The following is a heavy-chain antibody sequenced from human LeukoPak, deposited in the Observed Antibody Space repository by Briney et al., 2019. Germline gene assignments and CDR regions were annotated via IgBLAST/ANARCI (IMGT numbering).Heavy chain of an antibody. CDR2: ISSSSSYI. CDR1: GFTFSSYS. CDR3: ARDRYSSSWYDY. V-gene: IGHV3-21*01. D-gene: IGHD6-13*01. Sequence: PGGSLRLSCAASGFTFSSYSMNWVRQAPGKGLEWVSSISSSSSYIYYADSVKGRFTISRDNAKNSLYLQTNSLRAEDTAVYYCARDRYSSSWYDYWGQGTLVTVSS. J-gene: IGHJ4*02.